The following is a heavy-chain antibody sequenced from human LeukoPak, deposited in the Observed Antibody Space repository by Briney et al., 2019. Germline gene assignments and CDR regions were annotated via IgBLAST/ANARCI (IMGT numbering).Heavy chain of an antibody. CDR3: ARVRPSSSWYDADWFDP. D-gene: IGHD6-13*01. V-gene: IGHV5-51*01. Sequence: GESLKISCKASGYTFTSYWIGGGLQMPGKGREGMWIIYSGDSDTRYSPSFQGQVTISADKSISTAYLQWRSLKASDTAMYYCARVRPSSSWYDADWFDPWGQGTLVTVSS. J-gene: IGHJ5*02. CDR2: IYSGDSDT. CDR1: GYTFTSYW.